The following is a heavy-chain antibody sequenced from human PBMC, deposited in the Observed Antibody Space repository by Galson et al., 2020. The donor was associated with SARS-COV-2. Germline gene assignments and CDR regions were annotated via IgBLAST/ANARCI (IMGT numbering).Heavy chain of an antibody. J-gene: IGHJ6*03. CDR3: AREVNYYYYYYMDV. CDR2: ISYNGSNK. V-gene: IGHV3-30*04. Sequence: QLGESLKISCAASGFTFSSYAMHWVRQAPGKGLEWVAVISYNGSNKYYADSVKGRFTISRDDSKNTLYLQMNSLRAEDTAVYYCAREVNYYYYYYMDVWGKGTTVTVSS. CDR1: GFTFSSYA.